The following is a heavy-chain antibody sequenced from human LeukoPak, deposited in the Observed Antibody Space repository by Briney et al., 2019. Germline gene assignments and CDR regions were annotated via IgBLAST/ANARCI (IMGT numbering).Heavy chain of an antibody. CDR2: IYSAGGT. D-gene: IGHD3-3*01. CDR1: GFTVSSNY. V-gene: IGHV3-53*04. CDR3: ARFLGRITISGVVPYGMDV. Sequence: GGSLRLSCAASGFTVSSNYMTWVRQAPGKGLEWVSLIYSAGGTYYTDSVKGRFTISRHCSKNTLYLQMNSLRGEDTAVYYCARFLGRITISGVVPYGMDVWGEGTTVTVSS. J-gene: IGHJ6*04.